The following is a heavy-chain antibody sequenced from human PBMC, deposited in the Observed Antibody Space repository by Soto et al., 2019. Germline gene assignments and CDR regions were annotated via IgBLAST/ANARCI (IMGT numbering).Heavy chain of an antibody. Sequence: GSLRLSCSASGFTFSSYAMHWVRQAPGKGLEYVSAISSNGGSTYYADSVKGRFTISRDNSKNTLYLQMSSLRAEDTAVYYCVKPSYYDSSGYPYYYYYGMDVWGQGTTVTVSS. J-gene: IGHJ6*02. D-gene: IGHD3-22*01. CDR1: GFTFSSYA. V-gene: IGHV3-64D*08. CDR3: VKPSYYDSSGYPYYYYYGMDV. CDR2: ISSNGGST.